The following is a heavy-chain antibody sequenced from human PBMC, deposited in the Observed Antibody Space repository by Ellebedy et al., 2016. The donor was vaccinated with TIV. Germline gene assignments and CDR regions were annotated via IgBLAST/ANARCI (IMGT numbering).Heavy chain of an antibody. Sequence: SQTLSLTCXIPGDSVSSNSAAWNWISQSPARGLEWLGRTYYRSKWYNDYAVSVKSRITINPDTSKNQFSLQLNSVTPEDTAVYYCARDGRNWNEAHYYYYGMDVWGQGTTVTVSS. D-gene: IGHD1-1*01. CDR3: ARDGRNWNEAHYYYYGMDV. V-gene: IGHV6-1*01. CDR2: TYYRSKWYN. J-gene: IGHJ6*02. CDR1: GDSVSSNSAA.